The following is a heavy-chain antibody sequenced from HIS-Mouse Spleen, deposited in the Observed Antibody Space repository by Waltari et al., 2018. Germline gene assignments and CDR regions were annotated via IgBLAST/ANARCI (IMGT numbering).Heavy chain of an antibody. CDR2: TYYSGTT. V-gene: IGHV4-39*07. J-gene: IGHJ2*01. CDR1: GGSISSSSYY. CDR3: AREIPYSSSWYDWYFEL. Sequence: QLQLQESGPGLVKPSETLSLTCTVSGGSISSSSYYWGWIRPHPGKGLEWFVSTYYSGTTDYNPSLKSRVTLSVDPSKNQFSLKLSSVTAADTAVYYCAREIPYSSSWYDWYFELWGRGTLVTVSS. D-gene: IGHD6-13*01.